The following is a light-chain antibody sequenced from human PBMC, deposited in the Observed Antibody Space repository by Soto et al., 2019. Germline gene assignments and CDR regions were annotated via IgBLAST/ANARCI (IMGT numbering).Light chain of an antibody. CDR1: RSDVGGYNY. CDR3: SSYAGSNIV. V-gene: IGLV2-8*01. J-gene: IGLJ1*01. CDR2: EGS. Sequence: QSALTQPPSASGSPGQSVTISCTGTRSDVGGYNYVSWYQQHPGKAPKLMIYEGSKRPSGVPDRFSGSKSGNTAFLTVSGRQAEDEADYYCSSYAGSNIVFGTGTQLTVL.